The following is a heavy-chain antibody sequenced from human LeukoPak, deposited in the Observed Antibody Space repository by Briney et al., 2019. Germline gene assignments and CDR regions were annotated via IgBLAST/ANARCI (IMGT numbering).Heavy chain of an antibody. CDR2: ISGSGGIT. D-gene: IGHD6-13*01. CDR1: GFTFSNYS. CDR3: ARGGSSWYAVWFDP. V-gene: IGHV3-23*01. J-gene: IGHJ5*02. Sequence: GGSLRLSCAASGFTFSNYSMNWVRQAPGKGLEWVSSISGSGGITYYADSVKGRFTISRDNSKNTLYLQMNSLRAEDTAVYYCARGGSSWYAVWFDPWGQGTLVTVSS.